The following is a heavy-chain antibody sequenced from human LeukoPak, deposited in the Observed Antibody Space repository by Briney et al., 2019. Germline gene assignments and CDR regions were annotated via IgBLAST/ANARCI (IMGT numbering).Heavy chain of an antibody. D-gene: IGHD4-11*01. Sequence: QAGGSLRLSCAASGFTFSSYGMHWVRQAPVKGLEWVAVIWYDGSNKYYADSVKGRFTISRDNSKNTLYLQMNSLRAEDTAVYYCARALQYNWFDPWGQGTLVTVSS. CDR2: IWYDGSNK. CDR3: ARALQYNWFDP. J-gene: IGHJ5*02. V-gene: IGHV3-33*01. CDR1: GFTFSSYG.